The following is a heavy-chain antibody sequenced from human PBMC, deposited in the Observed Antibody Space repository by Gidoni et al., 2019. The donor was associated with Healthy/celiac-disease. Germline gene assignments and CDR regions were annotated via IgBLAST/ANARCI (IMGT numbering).Heavy chain of an antibody. CDR2: IKQDGSEK. CDR1: GFTFISYW. CDR3: ARSAIVVVVAAANGFDP. J-gene: IGHJ5*02. V-gene: IGHV3-7*01. Sequence: QLVETAACWVRAEGSVGLFSAAYGFTFISYWMSWVRQAPGKGLEWVANIKQDGSEKYYVDSVKGRFTISRDNAKNSLYLQMNSLRAEDTAVYYCARSAIVVVVAAANGFDPWGQGTLVTVSS. D-gene: IGHD2-15*01.